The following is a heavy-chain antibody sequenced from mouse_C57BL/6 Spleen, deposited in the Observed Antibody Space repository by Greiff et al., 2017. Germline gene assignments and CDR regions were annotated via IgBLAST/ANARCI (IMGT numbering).Heavy chain of an antibody. CDR1: GFSFNTYA. V-gene: IGHV10-1*01. Sequence: EVKLVESGGGLVQPKGSLKLSCAASGFSFNTYAMNWVRQAPGKGLEWVARIRSKSNNYATCYADSVKDRFTISRADSESMLYLQMNNLKTEDTARYYCGRQGLYYGNHFDYWGQGTTLTVSS. CDR2: IRSKSNNYAT. CDR3: GRQGLYYGNHFDY. D-gene: IGHD2-1*01. J-gene: IGHJ2*01.